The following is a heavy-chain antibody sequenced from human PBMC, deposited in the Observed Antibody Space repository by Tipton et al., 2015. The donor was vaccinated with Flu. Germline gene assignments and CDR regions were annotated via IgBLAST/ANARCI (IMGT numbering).Heavy chain of an antibody. Sequence: TLSLTCSVYGGSFSGYYWTWIRQSPGKGLEWIGEINHSGSTHYNSSLKSRVTISVDSSKNQFSLKLSSVTAADTAVYYCARGSEYANAYLDFWGQGTLVTVSS. CDR2: INHSGST. J-gene: IGHJ4*02. CDR3: ARGSEYANAYLDF. CDR1: GGSFSGYY. V-gene: IGHV4-34*01. D-gene: IGHD2-2*01.